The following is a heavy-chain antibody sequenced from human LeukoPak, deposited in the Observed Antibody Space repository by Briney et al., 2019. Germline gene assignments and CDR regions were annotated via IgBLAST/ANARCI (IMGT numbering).Heavy chain of an antibody. CDR1: GGTFSSYA. V-gene: IGHV1-69*13. D-gene: IGHD5-12*01. CDR2: IIPIFGTA. J-gene: IGHJ4*02. Sequence: ASVKVSCKASGGTFSSYAISWVRQAPGQGLEWMGGIIPIFGTANYAQKFQGRVTITADESTSTAYMELSSLRSEDTAVYYCARGYLYSGYDPAGLDYWGQGTLVTVSS. CDR3: ARGYLYSGYDPAGLDY.